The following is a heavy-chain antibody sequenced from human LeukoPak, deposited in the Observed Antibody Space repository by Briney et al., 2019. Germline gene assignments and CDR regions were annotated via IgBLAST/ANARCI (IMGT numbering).Heavy chain of an antibody. CDR1: GVTLSSQY. Sequence: GGSLRLSCAASGVTLSSQYMNWVRRAPGKGLEWVSVIYGVDGTSYADSVKGRFTISRDSSRNTVYLQMNGLRADDTAVYYCASDLVYWGQGTLVTVSS. CDR2: IYGVDGT. J-gene: IGHJ4*02. D-gene: IGHD2-8*02. V-gene: IGHV3-53*01. CDR3: ASDLVY.